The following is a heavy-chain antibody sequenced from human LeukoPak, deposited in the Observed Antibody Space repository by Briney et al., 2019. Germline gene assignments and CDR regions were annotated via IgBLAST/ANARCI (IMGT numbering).Heavy chain of an antibody. J-gene: IGHJ5*02. CDR1: GFTVSSNY. CDR2: ISSSSGTI. V-gene: IGHV3-48*01. Sequence: GGSLRLSCAASGFTVSSNYMSWVRQAPGKGLEWVSYISSSSGTIYYADSVKGRFTVSRDNAKNSLYLQMNSLRAEDTAVYYCARDKRSVNWFDPWGHGTLVTVSS. D-gene: IGHD4-17*01. CDR3: ARDKRSVNWFDP.